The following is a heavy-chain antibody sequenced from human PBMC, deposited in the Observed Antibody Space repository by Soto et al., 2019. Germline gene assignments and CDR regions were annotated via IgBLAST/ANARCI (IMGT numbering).Heavy chain of an antibody. V-gene: IGHV3-48*01. J-gene: IGHJ6*02. CDR1: GFTFSSYS. CDR2: ISSSSSAI. Sequence: TGGSLRLSCAASGFTFSSYSMNWVRQAPGKGLEWVSYISSSSSAIYYADSVKGRFTISRDNAKNSLYLHMNSLRVEDTAVYYCARERGYGSGYYYYAMDVWGQGTTVTVSS. CDR3: ARERGYGSGYYYYAMDV. D-gene: IGHD3-10*01.